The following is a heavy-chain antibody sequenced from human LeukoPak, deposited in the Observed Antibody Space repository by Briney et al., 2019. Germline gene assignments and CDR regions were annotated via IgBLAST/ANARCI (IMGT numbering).Heavy chain of an antibody. CDR3: ARVRGDYGDYGLNFDY. CDR1: GYTFTGYY. J-gene: IGHJ4*02. V-gene: IGHV1-2*02. D-gene: IGHD4-17*01. CDR2: INPNSGGT. Sequence: ASVKVSCKASGYTFTGYYMHWVRQAPGQGLGWMGWINPNSGGTNYAQKFQGRVTMTRDTSISTAYMELSRLRSDDTAVYYCARVRGDYGDYGLNFDYWGQGTLVTVSS.